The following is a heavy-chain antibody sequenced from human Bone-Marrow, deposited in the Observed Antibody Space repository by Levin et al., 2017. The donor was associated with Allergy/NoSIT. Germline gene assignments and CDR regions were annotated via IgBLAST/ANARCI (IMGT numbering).Heavy chain of an antibody. V-gene: IGHV1-2*06. Sequence: GESLKISCKTSGYTFTGYYMYWVRQAPGQGLEWMGRINPKTGGTDYARKFQGRVTITRDTSISTANMELSSLTSDDTAIYYCTKGGDNGKLFDYWGQGTLVTVSS. CDR1: GYTFTGYY. CDR3: TKGGDNGKLFDY. D-gene: IGHD2-21*02. J-gene: IGHJ4*02. CDR2: INPKTGGT.